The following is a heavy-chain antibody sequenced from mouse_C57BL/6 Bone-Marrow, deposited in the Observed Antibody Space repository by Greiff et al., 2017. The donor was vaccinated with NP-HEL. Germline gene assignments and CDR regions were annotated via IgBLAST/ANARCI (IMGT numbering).Heavy chain of an antibody. CDR2: IYPGGGYT. Sequence: VQLQQSGAELVRPGTSVKMSCKASGYTFTNYWIGWAKQRPGHGLEWIGDIYPGGGYTNYTEKFKGKATLTADKSSSTAYMQFSSLASEDSASYYCTRELPDAMDYWGQGTSVTVSS. J-gene: IGHJ4*01. D-gene: IGHD2-1*01. V-gene: IGHV1-63*01. CDR1: GYTFTNYW. CDR3: TRELPDAMDY.